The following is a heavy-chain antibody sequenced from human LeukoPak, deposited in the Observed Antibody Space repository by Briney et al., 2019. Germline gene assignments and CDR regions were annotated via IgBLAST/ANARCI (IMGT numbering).Heavy chain of an antibody. CDR1: GGSFSGYY. Sequence: SETLSLTCAVYGGSFSGYYWSWIRQPPGEGLEWIGEINHSGSTNYNPSLKSRVTISVDTSKNQFSLKLSSVTAADTAVYYCARGGRGKFCSSTSCPNQIDYWGQGTLVTVSS. CDR2: INHSGST. D-gene: IGHD2-2*01. CDR3: ARGGRGKFCSSTSCPNQIDY. J-gene: IGHJ4*02. V-gene: IGHV4-34*01.